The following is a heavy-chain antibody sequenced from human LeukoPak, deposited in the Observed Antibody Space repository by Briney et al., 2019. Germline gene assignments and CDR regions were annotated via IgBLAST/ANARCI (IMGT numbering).Heavy chain of an antibody. CDR2: IYSGGTT. J-gene: IGHJ4*02. CDR3: TRGPPYYGSGSYLD. CDR1: GFTFSSNY. D-gene: IGHD3-10*01. V-gene: IGHV3-53*01. Sequence: GGSLRLSCAASGFTFSSNYMSWVRQAPGKGLEWVSVIYSGGTTYYADSVKGRFTISRDNSKNTLYLQMNSLRAEDTAVYYCTRGPPYYGSGSYLDWGQGTLVTVSS.